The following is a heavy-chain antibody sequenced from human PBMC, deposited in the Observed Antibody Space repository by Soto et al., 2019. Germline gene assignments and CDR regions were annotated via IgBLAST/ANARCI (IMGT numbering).Heavy chain of an antibody. Sequence: LRLSCTASGFTFSDSWMTWVRQAPGKGLEWVARIKPDESEKKYADSVKGRFSISRDNAKNSMYLQMDSLRGEDTAVYYCVRGGSNYASWGQGTLVTVSS. D-gene: IGHD4-4*01. V-gene: IGHV3-7*01. CDR2: IKPDESEK. CDR3: VRGGSNYAS. CDR1: GFTFSDSW. J-gene: IGHJ5*02.